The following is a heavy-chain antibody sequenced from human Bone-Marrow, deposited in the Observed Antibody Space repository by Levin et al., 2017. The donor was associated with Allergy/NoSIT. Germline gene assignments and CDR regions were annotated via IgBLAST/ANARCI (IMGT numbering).Heavy chain of an antibody. Sequence: GGSLRLSCAASGFTFSTYGMDWVRQATGKGLEWVSHIGSAGDTYYPDSVKGRFTISRENAKNSLYLQMNSLRAGDTAVYYCARDSGSGLDYWGQGTLVTVSS. D-gene: IGHD6-19*01. CDR1: GFTFSTYG. J-gene: IGHJ4*02. V-gene: IGHV3-13*01. CDR2: IGSAGDT. CDR3: ARDSGSGLDY.